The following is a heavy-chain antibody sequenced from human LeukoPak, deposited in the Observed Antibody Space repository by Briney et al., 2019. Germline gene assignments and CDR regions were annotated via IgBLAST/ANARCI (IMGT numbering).Heavy chain of an antibody. V-gene: IGHV4-4*02. J-gene: IGHJ4*02. CDR3: AREGGFYRPLDY. Sequence: SETLSFTCGGPGGSVINTNWWTWVRQPPGKGLEWIGEVHLDGRTNYNPSLESRLTMSVDVSENQVSLKLTSVTAADTAVYYCAREGGFYRPLDYSGQGTLVTVSS. CDR1: GGSVINTNW. D-gene: IGHD3-3*01. CDR2: VHLDGRT.